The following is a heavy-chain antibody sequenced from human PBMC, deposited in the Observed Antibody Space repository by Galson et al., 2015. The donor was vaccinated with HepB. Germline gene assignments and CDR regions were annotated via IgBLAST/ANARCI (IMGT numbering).Heavy chain of an antibody. CDR2: IWYDGSNK. CDR1: GFTFSSFG. J-gene: IGHJ2*01. V-gene: IGHV3-33*01. Sequence: SLRLSCAASGFTFSSFGMHWVRQAPGKGLEWVALIWYDGSNKYYADSVKGRFTVSRDNSKNTLYLQMNSLRAEDTAAYYCARGVWFGAAYWHFDLWGRGTLVTVSS. CDR3: ARGVWFGAAYWHFDL. D-gene: IGHD3-10*01.